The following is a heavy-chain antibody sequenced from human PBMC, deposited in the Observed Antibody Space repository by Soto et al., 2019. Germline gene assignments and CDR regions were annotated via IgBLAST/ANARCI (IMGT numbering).Heavy chain of an antibody. J-gene: IGHJ4*02. Sequence: QVQLQESGPGLVKPSETLSLTCTVSGGSINSYYWSWIRQSPEKGLEWIGYIYGSGSTNYNPSLKSRVTISVDTSKNHFSLSLTSVTAADTAVYYCAAAHRYWGQGTLVTVYS. CDR2: IYGSGST. D-gene: IGHD2-15*01. V-gene: IGHV4-59*01. CDR3: AAAHRY. CDR1: GGSINSYY.